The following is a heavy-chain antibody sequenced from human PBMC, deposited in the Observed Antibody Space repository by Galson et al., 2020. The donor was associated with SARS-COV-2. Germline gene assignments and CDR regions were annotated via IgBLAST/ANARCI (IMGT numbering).Heavy chain of an antibody. CDR2: FDRHDDK. D-gene: IGHD3-9*01. CDR1: RFSLSTSGRC. Sequence: SGPTLVKPRQILTLTRTFSRFSLSTSGRCVSGIRQRPVKALEWLVLFDRHDDKYYSTSLKTRPTISKDTSKNQLVLTMTNMDPEDTASYYKARVSVQLTGYLGYYYYYGMDVWGQGTTVTVSS. V-gene: IGHV2-70*01. CDR3: ARVSVQLTGYLGYYYYYGMDV. J-gene: IGHJ6*02.